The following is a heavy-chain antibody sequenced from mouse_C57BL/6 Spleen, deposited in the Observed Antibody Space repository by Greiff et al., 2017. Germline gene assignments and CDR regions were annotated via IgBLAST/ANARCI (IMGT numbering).Heavy chain of an antibody. CDR3: ARTYYSNSPWFAY. CDR2: IWSGGST. D-gene: IGHD2-5*01. Sequence: QVQLQQSGPGLVQPSQSLSITCTVSGFSLTSSGVDWVRQSPGKGLEWLGVIWSGGSTDYTAAFISRLSISKDNSKSQVFFKMNILQADDTAIYYYARTYYSNSPWFAYWGQGTLVTVSA. CDR1: GFSLTSSG. J-gene: IGHJ3*01. V-gene: IGHV2-2*01.